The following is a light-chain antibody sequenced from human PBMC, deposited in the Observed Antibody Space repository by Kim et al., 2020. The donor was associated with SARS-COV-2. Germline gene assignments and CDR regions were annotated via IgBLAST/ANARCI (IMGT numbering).Light chain of an antibody. CDR2: DAS. J-gene: IGKJ4*01. V-gene: IGKV3-11*01. CDR3: QQRSNWPLT. Sequence: LSPGERATLSGTARHSVTRYLAWYQQKPGQAPRLLIYDASNRATGIPARFSGSGSGTDYTLTISSREPEDFAVYYCQQRSNWPLTFGGGTKVDIK. CDR1: HSVTRY.